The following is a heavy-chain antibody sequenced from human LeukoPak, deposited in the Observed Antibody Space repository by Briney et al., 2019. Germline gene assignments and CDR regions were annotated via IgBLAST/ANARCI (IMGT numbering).Heavy chain of an antibody. Sequence: GGSLRLSCAASGFTSSSHAMHWVRQAPGKGLEWVAVISYDGSNEYYADSVKGRFTISRDNSKNTLYLQMNSLRAEDTAVYYCARDSYYYDSSGYYPYWGQGTLVTVSS. J-gene: IGHJ4*02. D-gene: IGHD3-22*01. CDR1: GFTSSSHA. V-gene: IGHV3-30-3*01. CDR2: ISYDGSNE. CDR3: ARDSYYYDSSGYYPY.